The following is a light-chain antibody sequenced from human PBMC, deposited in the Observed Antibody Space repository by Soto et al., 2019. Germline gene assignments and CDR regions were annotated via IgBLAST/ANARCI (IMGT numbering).Light chain of an antibody. Sequence: EVVLTQSPATLSSSVGERATLFGTASQSIGSHLAWYQQKPGQPPRLLIYDASNRPSGVPARFSGSVSGTYFTLSISSLEPEDFAVYYCQQRDQWPVTFGGGTKVEFK. V-gene: IGKV3-11*01. CDR1: QSIGSH. CDR3: QQRDQWPVT. CDR2: DAS. J-gene: IGKJ4*01.